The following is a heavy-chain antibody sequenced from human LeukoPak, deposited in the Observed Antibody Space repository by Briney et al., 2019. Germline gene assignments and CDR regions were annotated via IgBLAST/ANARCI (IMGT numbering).Heavy chain of an antibody. Sequence: GGSLRLACAASGFTFSSYGMHWVRQAPGKGLEWVAVISYDGSNKHYADSVKGRFTISRDNSKNTLYLQMNSLRGEDTAVYYCANDYGDLFDYWGQGTLVTVSS. V-gene: IGHV3-30*18. J-gene: IGHJ4*02. CDR2: ISYDGSNK. D-gene: IGHD4-17*01. CDR3: ANDYGDLFDY. CDR1: GFTFSSYG.